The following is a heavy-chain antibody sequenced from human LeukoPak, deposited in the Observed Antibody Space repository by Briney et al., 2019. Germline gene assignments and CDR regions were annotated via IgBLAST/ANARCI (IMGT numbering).Heavy chain of an antibody. Sequence: GGSLRLSCAASGFTFSSYGMHWVRQAPGKGLEWVAFIRYDGSNKYYADSVKGRFTISRDNSKNTLYLQMNSLRAEDTAVYYCARVERIQLWSVNYFDYWGQGTLVTVSS. J-gene: IGHJ4*02. CDR2: IRYDGSNK. D-gene: IGHD5-18*01. CDR1: GFTFSSYG. CDR3: ARVERIQLWSVNYFDY. V-gene: IGHV3-30*02.